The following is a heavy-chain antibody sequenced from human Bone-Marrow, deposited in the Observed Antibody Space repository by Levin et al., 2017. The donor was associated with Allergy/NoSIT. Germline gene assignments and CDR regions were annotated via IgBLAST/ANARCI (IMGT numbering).Heavy chain of an antibody. CDR2: IYSGGDT. V-gene: IGHV3-66*01. J-gene: IGHJ4*02. CDR3: ARNGVDTAAGAA. CDR1: GFSVSRNY. Sequence: GESLKISCAASGFSVSRNYMSWVRQAPGKGLEWVSLIYSGGDTQYADSVKGRFTISRDNSRNTLYLQMNSLRGDDTAVYYCARNGVDTAAGAAWGQGTLVTVSS. D-gene: IGHD6-13*01.